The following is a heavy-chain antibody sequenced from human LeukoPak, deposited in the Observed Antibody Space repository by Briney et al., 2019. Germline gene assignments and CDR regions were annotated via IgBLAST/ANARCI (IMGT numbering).Heavy chain of an antibody. Sequence: PSQTLSLTCTVSGGSISSGGYYWSWIRQHPGKGLEWIGYIYYSGSTYYNPSLKSRVTISVDTSKNQFSLKLSSVTAADTAVYYCTTVSREDSSSDYWGQGTLVTVSS. CDR3: TTVSREDSSSDY. CDR1: GGSISSGGYY. J-gene: IGHJ4*02. V-gene: IGHV4-31*03. CDR2: IYYSGST. D-gene: IGHD6-13*01.